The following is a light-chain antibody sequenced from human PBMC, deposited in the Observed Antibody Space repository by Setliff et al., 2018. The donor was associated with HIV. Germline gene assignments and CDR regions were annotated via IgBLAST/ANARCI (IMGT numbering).Light chain of an antibody. V-gene: IGLV1-47*02. CDR3: ATSDDSLSGVV. CDR2: NND. CDR1: NIGTKS. J-gene: IGLJ2*01. Sequence: ELTQPPSVSVAPGKTARITCGGDNIGTKSVHWYQQLPGTAPKLLMYNNDQRPSGVPDRFSGSKSGTSASLAISDLRSGDEADYYCATSDDSLSGVVFGGGTK.